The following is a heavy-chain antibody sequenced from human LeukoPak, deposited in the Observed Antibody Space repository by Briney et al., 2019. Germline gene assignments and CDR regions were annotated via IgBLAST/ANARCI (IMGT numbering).Heavy chain of an antibody. Sequence: ASVKVSCKASGYTFTGYYMHWVRQAPGQGLEWMGWINPNSGGTNYAQKFQGRVTMTRDTSTSTVYMELSSLRSEDTAVYYCARVGGYSNRSELQYWGQGTLVTVSS. CDR3: ARVGGYSNRSELQY. V-gene: IGHV1-2*02. CDR1: GYTFTGYY. J-gene: IGHJ1*01. CDR2: INPNSGGT. D-gene: IGHD6-13*01.